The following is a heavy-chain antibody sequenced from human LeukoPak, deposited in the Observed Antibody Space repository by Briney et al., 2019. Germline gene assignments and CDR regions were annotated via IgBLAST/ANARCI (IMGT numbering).Heavy chain of an antibody. CDR3: AKPMCSGGSSHDAFDI. V-gene: IGHV3-9*01. J-gene: IGHJ3*02. D-gene: IGHD2-15*01. CDR1: GFTFDDYA. Sequence: GGSLRLSCAASGFTFDDYAMHWVRQAPVKGLEWVSGISWNSGSIGYADSVKGRFTISRDNAKNSLCLQMNSLRAEDTALYYCAKPMCSGGSSHDAFDIWGQGTMVTVSS. CDR2: ISWNSGSI.